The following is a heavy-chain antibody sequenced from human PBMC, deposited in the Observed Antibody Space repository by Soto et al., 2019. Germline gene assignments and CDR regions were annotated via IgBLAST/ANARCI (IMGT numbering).Heavy chain of an antibody. Sequence: QLQLQESGPGLVKPSETLSLTCTVSGGSISSSSYYWGWIRQPPGKGLEWIGSIYYSGSTYYNPSLKSRVTISVDTSKNQFSLKLSSVTAADTAVYYCARLSRNWGSFWGYFDLWGRGTLVTVSS. V-gene: IGHV4-39*01. J-gene: IGHJ2*01. D-gene: IGHD7-27*01. CDR3: ARLSRNWGSFWGYFDL. CDR2: IYYSGST. CDR1: GGSISSSSYY.